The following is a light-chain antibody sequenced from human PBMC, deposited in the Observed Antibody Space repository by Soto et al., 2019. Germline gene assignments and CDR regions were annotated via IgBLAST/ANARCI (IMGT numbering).Light chain of an antibody. J-gene: IGKJ2*01. Sequence: IVMTQSPATLSVSPGESATLSCRASQSVSINLAWYQQKPGQAPGLLIYGASTRATGIPARFSGSGSGTEFTLIISSLQSPDFAVYYCPQYNDWYTFGQGTKLEIK. V-gene: IGKV3-15*01. CDR3: PQYNDWYT. CDR2: GAS. CDR1: QSVSIN.